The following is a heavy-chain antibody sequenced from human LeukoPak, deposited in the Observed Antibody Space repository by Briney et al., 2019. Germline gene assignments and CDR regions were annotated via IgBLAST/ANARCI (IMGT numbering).Heavy chain of an antibody. V-gene: IGHV4-59*02. CDR2: IYNSGIT. CDR3: ARDHLPAGAPGYYMDV. D-gene: IGHD4/OR15-4a*01. Sequence: PSETLSLTCTVSGGSVSSHFWSWIRQPPGKGLEWIGYIYNSGITNYNPSLKRRVTMSVDTSKNQFSLMLRSVTAAGTAVYYCARDHLPAGAPGYYMDVWGKGTTVTVSS. J-gene: IGHJ6*03. CDR1: GGSVSSHF.